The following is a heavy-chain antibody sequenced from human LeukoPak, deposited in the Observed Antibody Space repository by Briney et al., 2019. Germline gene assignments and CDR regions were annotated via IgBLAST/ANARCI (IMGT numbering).Heavy chain of an antibody. CDR1: GGSISSYY. CDR2: IYYSGST. D-gene: IGHD5-12*01. CDR3: ARGLRGGGYDLNWFDP. V-gene: IGHV4-59*01. Sequence: SETLSLTCTVSGGSISSYYWSWIRQPPGKGLEWIGYIYYSGSTNYNPPLKSRVTISVDTSKNQFSLKLSSVTAADTAVYYCARGLRGGGYDLNWFDPWGQGTLVTVSS. J-gene: IGHJ5*02.